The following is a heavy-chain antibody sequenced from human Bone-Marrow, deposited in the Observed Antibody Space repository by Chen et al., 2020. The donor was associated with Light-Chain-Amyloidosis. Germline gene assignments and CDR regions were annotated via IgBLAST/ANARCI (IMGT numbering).Heavy chain of an antibody. D-gene: IGHD4-4*01. V-gene: IGHV1-69*01. Sequence: QVQLVQSGAEVKKPGSSVKVSCKASGATFNTYAINWVRQAPGQGLEWMGGFIPILGTASYAQKFQGRVTITADEASSTAYMELSSLTSGDTAVYYCAEGPYSNLGYWGQGTLVTVSS. CDR3: AEGPYSNLGY. CDR1: GATFNTYA. CDR2: FIPILGTA. J-gene: IGHJ4*02.